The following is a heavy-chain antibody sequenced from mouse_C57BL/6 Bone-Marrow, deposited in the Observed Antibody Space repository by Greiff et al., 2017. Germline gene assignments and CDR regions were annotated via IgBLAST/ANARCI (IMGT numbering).Heavy chain of an antibody. CDR2: INYDGSST. D-gene: IGHD1-1*01. Sequence: DVKLVESEGGLVQPGSSMKLSCTASGFTFSDYYMAWVRQVPEKGLEWVANINYDGSSTYYLESLKSRFIISRDNAKNILYLQMSSLKSEDTATYYCARITTVVAGDFDYWGQGTTLTVSS. J-gene: IGHJ2*01. V-gene: IGHV5-16*01. CDR1: GFTFSDYY. CDR3: ARITTVVAGDFDY.